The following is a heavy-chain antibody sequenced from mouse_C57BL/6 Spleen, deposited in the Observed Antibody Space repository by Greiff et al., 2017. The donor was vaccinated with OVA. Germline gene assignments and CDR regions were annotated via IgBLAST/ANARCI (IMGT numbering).Heavy chain of an antibody. Sequence: DVKLQESGAELVKPGASVKLSCTASGFNIQDYYMHWVKQRTEQGLEWIGRIDPEDGATKYAPKFQGKATITAATSSNTAYLQLSRLTSEDTAVYYCARITEPPSYFDVWGTGTTVTVSS. J-gene: IGHJ1*03. CDR2: IDPEDGAT. V-gene: IGHV14-2*01. CDR3: ARITEPPSYFDV. D-gene: IGHD2-4*01. CDR1: GFNIQDYY.